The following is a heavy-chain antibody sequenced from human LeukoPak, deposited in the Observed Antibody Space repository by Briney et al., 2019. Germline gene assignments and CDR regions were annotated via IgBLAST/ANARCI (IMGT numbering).Heavy chain of an antibody. J-gene: IGHJ2*01. CDR2: IYTSGST. CDR3: ARLRSEQWLPRYFDL. CDR1: GGSISSGSYY. Sequence: PSETLSLTCTVSGGSISSGSYYWSWIRQPAGKGLEWIGRIYTSGSTKYNPSLKSRVTISVDTSKNQFSLKLSSVTAADTAVYYCARLRSEQWLPRYFDLWGRGTLVTVSS. V-gene: IGHV4-61*02. D-gene: IGHD6-19*01.